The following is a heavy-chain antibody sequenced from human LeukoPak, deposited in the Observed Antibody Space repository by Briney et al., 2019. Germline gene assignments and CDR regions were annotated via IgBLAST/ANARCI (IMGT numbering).Heavy chain of an antibody. CDR1: GFTFSSYG. V-gene: IGHV3-30*18. Sequence: GGSLRLSCAASGFTFSSYGMHWVRQAPGKGLEWVAVVSYDGGSKHYQDSVNGRFTISKDNSKNTLYLQMNSLRAEDTAVYYCAKDFFPKTSVYYFDSWGQGTLVTVSS. CDR2: VSYDGGSK. CDR3: AKDFFPKTSVYYFDS. J-gene: IGHJ4*02. D-gene: IGHD3-16*01.